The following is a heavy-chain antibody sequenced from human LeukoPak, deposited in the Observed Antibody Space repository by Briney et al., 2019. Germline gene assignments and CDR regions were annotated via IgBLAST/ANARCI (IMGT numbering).Heavy chain of an antibody. D-gene: IGHD2-2*01. V-gene: IGHV3-43*02. CDR3: AKDLVPRDNWADRFDI. Sequence: GGSLRLSCAASGFTFDDYAMHWVRQAPGKGLEWVSLITGYGGSTYYADSVKGRFTISRDNSKNSLYLQMNSLRSEDTALYYCAKDLVPRDNWADRFDIWGQGTMVTVFS. J-gene: IGHJ3*02. CDR2: ITGYGGST. CDR1: GFTFDDYA.